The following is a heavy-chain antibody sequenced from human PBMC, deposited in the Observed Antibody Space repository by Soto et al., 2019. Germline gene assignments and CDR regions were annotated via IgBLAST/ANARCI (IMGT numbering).Heavy chain of an antibody. V-gene: IGHV3-7*01. D-gene: IGHD6-13*01. CDR3: ARVPVKVAAGTAWLDP. CDR1: GFTFSKYW. CDR2: IKEDGSEK. Sequence: EVQVVESGGGLVQPGGSLRLSCAASGFTFSKYWMSWVRQAPGKGLEWVANIKEDGSEKYYVDSVKGRFTISRDNAKNSLYLQMNSLRAEDTPVYYCARVPVKVAAGTAWLDPWGQGTLVTVSS. J-gene: IGHJ5*02.